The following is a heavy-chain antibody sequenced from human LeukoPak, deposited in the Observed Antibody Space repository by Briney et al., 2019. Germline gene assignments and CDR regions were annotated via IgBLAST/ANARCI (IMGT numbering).Heavy chain of an antibody. V-gene: IGHV3-74*01. Sequence: GGSLRLSCAASGFGFSGAWMHWVRQAPGKGLVWVSIIKSDGSTIYADSVKGRFTISRDNSKNTLYLQMNSLRAEDTAVYYCAKGPYSGFSWGQGTLVTVSS. J-gene: IGHJ5*02. CDR3: AKGPYSGFS. CDR2: IKSDGST. D-gene: IGHD1-26*01. CDR1: GFGFSGAW.